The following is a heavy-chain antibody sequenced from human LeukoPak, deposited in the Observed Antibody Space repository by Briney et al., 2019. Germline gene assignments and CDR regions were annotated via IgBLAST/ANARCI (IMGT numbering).Heavy chain of an antibody. CDR1: GFTFSSYA. D-gene: IGHD3-9*01. CDR2: ISYDGSNK. Sequence: GGSLRLSCAASGFTFSSYAMHWVRQAPGKGLEWVAVISYDGSNKYYADSVKGRFTISRDNAKKSLSLQMNSLGTEDTAFYYCAKSRDDGTGYYYDYWGQGVLVTVAS. J-gene: IGHJ4*02. V-gene: IGHV3-30-3*02. CDR3: AKSRDDGTGYYYDY.